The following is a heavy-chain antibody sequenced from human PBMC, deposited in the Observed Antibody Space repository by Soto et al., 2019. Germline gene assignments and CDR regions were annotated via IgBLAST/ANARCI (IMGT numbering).Heavy chain of an antibody. J-gene: IGHJ5*02. CDR2: IYTSGST. Sequence: PSETLSLTCTVSGGSISSYYWSWIRQPAGKGLEWIGRIYTSGSTNYNPSLKSRVTMSVDTSKNQFSLKLSSVTAADTAVYYCVRDFPPGAVTTPRRNWFDPWGQGTLVTVSS. CDR1: GGSISSYY. V-gene: IGHV4-4*07. CDR3: VRDFPPGAVTTPRRNWFDP. D-gene: IGHD4-17*01.